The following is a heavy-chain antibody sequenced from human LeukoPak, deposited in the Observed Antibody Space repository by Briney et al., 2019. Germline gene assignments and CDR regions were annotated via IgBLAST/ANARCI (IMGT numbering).Heavy chain of an antibody. CDR2: IYHSGST. D-gene: IGHD3-10*01. J-gene: IGHJ6*02. Sequence: SETLSLTCAVSGGSISSSNWWSWVRQPPGKGLEWIGEIYHSGSTNYNPSLKSRVTISVDTSKNQFSLKLSSVTAADTAVYYCAREGRITMVRGVIGVWGQGTTVTVSS. CDR3: AREGRITMVRGVIGV. V-gene: IGHV4-4*02. CDR1: GGSISSSNW.